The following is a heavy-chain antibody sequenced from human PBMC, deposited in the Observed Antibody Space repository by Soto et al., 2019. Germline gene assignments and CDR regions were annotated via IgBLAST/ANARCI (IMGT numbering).Heavy chain of an antibody. D-gene: IGHD6-6*01. CDR1: GFTFSSYG. Sequence: GGSLRLSCAASGFTFSSYGMHWVRQAPGKGLEWVAVISYDGSNKYYADSVKGRFTISRDNSKNTLYLQMDSLRAEDTAVYYCAKAGLEYSSSSSLWPIDYWGQGTLVTVSS. J-gene: IGHJ4*02. V-gene: IGHV3-30*18. CDR3: AKAGLEYSSSSSLWPIDY. CDR2: ISYDGSNK.